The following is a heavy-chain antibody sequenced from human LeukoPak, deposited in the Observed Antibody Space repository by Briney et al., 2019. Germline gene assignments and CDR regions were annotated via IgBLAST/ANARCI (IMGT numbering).Heavy chain of an antibody. Sequence: GGSLRLSCAASRFTFSNYWMAWVRQAPGKGLEWVANIKQDGSEKYYVDSVKGRFTISRDNAKNSLYLQMNSLRAEDTAVYYCARAGDYGDYSFDYWGQGTLVTVSS. D-gene: IGHD4-17*01. CDR2: IKQDGSEK. J-gene: IGHJ4*02. CDR3: ARAGDYGDYSFDY. V-gene: IGHV3-7*01. CDR1: RFTFSNYW.